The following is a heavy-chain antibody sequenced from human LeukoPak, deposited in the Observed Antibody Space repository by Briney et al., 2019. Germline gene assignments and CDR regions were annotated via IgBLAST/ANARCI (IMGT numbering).Heavy chain of an antibody. J-gene: IGHJ2*01. D-gene: IGHD2-15*01. CDR3: AGNEFGYCSGGSCYWGYFDL. CDR1: GDSFTSHG. Sequence: ASVKVSCKASGDSFTSHGIHWVRQAPGQRLEWMGWINAGSGNTKYSQKFQGRVTITRDTSASTAYMELSSLRSEDRAVYYCAGNEFGYCSGGSCYWGYFDLWGRGTLVIVSS. V-gene: IGHV1-3*01. CDR2: INAGSGNT.